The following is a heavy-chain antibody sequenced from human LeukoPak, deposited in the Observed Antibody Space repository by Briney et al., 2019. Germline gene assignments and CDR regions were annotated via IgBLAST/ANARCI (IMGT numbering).Heavy chain of an antibody. D-gene: IGHD2-15*01. J-gene: IGHJ4*02. CDR3: AREVVASMNIDY. CDR1: GYSISSGYY. V-gene: IGHV4-38-2*02. Sequence: SETLSLTGAVSGYSISSGYYWGWIRQPPGKGLEWIGSIYHSGSTYYNPSLKSRVTISVDTSKNQFSLKLSSVTAADTAVYYCAREVVASMNIDYWGQGTLVAVSS. CDR2: IYHSGST.